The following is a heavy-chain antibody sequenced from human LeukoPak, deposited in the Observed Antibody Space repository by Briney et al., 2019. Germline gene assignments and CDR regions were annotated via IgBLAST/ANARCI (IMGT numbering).Heavy chain of an antibody. J-gene: IGHJ6*02. CDR3: ARDMGSGSNYYYYGMDV. V-gene: IGHV1-18*01. CDR1: GYTFTSYG. Sequence: GASVKVSCKASGYTFTSYGISWVRQALGQGLEWMGWISAYNGNTNYAQKLQGRVTMTTDTSTSTAYMELRSLRSDDTAVYYCARDMGSGSNYYYYGMDVWGQGTTVTVSS. D-gene: IGHD3-3*01. CDR2: ISAYNGNT.